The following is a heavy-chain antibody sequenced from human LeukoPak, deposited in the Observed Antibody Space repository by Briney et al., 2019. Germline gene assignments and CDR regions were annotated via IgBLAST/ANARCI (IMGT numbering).Heavy chain of an antibody. CDR3: ARQWGGRGYFFRAPDI. CDR1: GYSFTSYW. J-gene: IGHJ3*02. CDR2: IHPGDSDT. Sequence: GESLKISCKGSGYSFTSYWIGWVRQMPGKGLEWMGIIHPGDSDTRYSPSFQGQVTISADKSISTAYLQWSSLKASDTAMYYCARQWGGRGYFFRAPDIWGQGTMVTVSS. D-gene: IGHD5-18*01. V-gene: IGHV5-51*01.